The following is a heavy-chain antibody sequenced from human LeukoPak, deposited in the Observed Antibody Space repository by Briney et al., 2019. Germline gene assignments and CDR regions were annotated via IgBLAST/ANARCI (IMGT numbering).Heavy chain of an antibody. D-gene: IGHD6-19*01. V-gene: IGHV3-23*01. CDR3: TKAGIAVPATPDY. J-gene: IGHJ4*02. CDR2: ISGSGGST. CDR1: GFTFSSYA. Sequence: GGSLRLSCAASGFTFSSYAMSWVRQAPGKGLEWVSAISGSGGSTYYADSVKGRFTISRDNSKNTLCLQMNSLRAEDTAVYYCTKAGIAVPATPDYWGQGTLVTVSS.